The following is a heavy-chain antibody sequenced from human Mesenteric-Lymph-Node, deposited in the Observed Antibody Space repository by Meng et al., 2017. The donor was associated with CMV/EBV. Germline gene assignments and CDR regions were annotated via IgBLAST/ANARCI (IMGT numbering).Heavy chain of an antibody. Sequence: CTFSGFSLSASPVGVGWIRQPPRKALEWLALIYWHDDKRYSPSLSHRLTITKDTSKNQVVLALTNMDPVDTATYYCARMDSSSAPNYWGQGTLVTVSS. J-gene: IGHJ4*02. D-gene: IGHD6-6*01. CDR2: IYWHDDK. CDR1: GFSLSASPVG. V-gene: IGHV2-5*01. CDR3: ARMDSSSAPNY.